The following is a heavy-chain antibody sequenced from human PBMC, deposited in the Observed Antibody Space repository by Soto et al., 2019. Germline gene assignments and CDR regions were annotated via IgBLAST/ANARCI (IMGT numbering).Heavy chain of an antibody. CDR3: AKDDFTDRGDDYFDY. CDR2: IGASGDIT. CDR1: GFSFTNFA. Sequence: GGSLRLSCAASGFSFTNFAMSWVRQAPGKGLEWVAGIGASGDITWYADSVKGRLSISRDNSKNTLYLQLNSLRFEDTAVYYCAKDDFTDRGDDYFDYWGPGTLVTVSS. V-gene: IGHV3-23*01. J-gene: IGHJ4*02. D-gene: IGHD2-21*02.